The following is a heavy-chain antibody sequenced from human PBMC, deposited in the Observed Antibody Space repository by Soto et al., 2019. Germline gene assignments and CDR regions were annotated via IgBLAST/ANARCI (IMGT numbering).Heavy chain of an antibody. D-gene: IGHD3-10*01. CDR1: GGTFSSYT. Sequence: GASVKVSCKASGGTFSSYTISWVRQAPGQGLEWMGRIIPILGIANYAQKFQGRVTITADKSTSTAYMELSSLRSEDTAVYYCARGGLGSYRKPYYYYYYMDVWGKGTTVTVSS. V-gene: IGHV1-69*02. J-gene: IGHJ6*03. CDR3: ARGGLGSYRKPYYYYYYMDV. CDR2: IIPILGIA.